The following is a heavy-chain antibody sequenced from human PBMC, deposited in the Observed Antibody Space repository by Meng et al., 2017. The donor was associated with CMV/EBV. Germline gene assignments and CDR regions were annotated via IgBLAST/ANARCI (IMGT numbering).Heavy chain of an antibody. Sequence: GESLKISCAASGFTFSSYAMHWVRQAPGKGLEWVAVISYDGSNKYYADSVKGRFTISRDNSKNTLYLQMNSLRAEDTAVYYCARDGHRWGGYNSRADYWGQGTLVTVSS. CDR2: ISYDGSNK. J-gene: IGHJ4*02. D-gene: IGHD5-24*01. V-gene: IGHV3-30*04. CDR1: GFTFSSYA. CDR3: ARDGHRWGGYNSRADY.